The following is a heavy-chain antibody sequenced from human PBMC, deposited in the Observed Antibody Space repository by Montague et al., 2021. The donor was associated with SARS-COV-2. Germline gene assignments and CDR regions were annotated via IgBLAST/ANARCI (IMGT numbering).Heavy chain of an antibody. D-gene: IGHD3-3*01. J-gene: IGHJ4*02. V-gene: IGHV4-31*03. Sequence: TLSLTCTVSGGSISSGGYYWSWIRQHPGKGLEWIGYIYYSGSTYYXXXLKSRVTISVDTSKNQFSLKLSSVTAADTAVYYCAGASGKKTIFGVVISYFDYWGQGTLVTVSS. CDR2: IYYSGST. CDR1: GGSISSGGYY. CDR3: AGASGKKTIFGVVISYFDY.